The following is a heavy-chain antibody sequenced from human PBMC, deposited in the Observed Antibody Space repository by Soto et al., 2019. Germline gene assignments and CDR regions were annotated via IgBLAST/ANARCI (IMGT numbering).Heavy chain of an antibody. CDR1: GDSINSDKYY. J-gene: IGHJ4*02. V-gene: IGHV4-39*01. Sequence: SETLSLTCSVSGDSINSDKYYWGWIRQPPGKGLEWIGSICYRGNTYYNPSLQTRVTISLDKSKSQFSLKLNPVTAADSAVYFCARLEGLATISYYFDFWGQGALVTVSS. CDR3: ARLEGLATISYYFDF. CDR2: ICYRGNT. D-gene: IGHD3-9*01.